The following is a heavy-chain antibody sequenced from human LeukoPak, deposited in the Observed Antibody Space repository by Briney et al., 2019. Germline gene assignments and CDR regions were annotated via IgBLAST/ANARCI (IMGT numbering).Heavy chain of an antibody. CDR2: INHSGST. CDR1: GGSFSGYY. Sequence: PSETLSLTCAVYGGSFSGYYWSWIRQPPGKGLEWIGEINHSGSTYYNPSLKSRFTISIDTSKNQFSLKLSSVTAADTAVYYCARVSFNGRNDYWGQGTLVTVSS. CDR3: ARVSFNGRNDY. V-gene: IGHV4-34*01. J-gene: IGHJ4*02.